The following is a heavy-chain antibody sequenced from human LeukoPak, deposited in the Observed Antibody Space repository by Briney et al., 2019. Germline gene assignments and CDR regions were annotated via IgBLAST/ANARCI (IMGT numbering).Heavy chain of an antibody. D-gene: IGHD5-18*01. CDR1: GGSVSSTSDY. J-gene: IGHJ4*02. V-gene: IGHV4-39*01. CDR2: ISYSEST. Sequence: PSETLSLTCTVSGGSVSSTSDYWGWIRQPPGKGLEWIGSISYSESTYYNPSLKSRVTMSVDTSTNQFSVKLSSVTAAGTAVYYCARHSLYSYGHGLFDYWGQGTLVTVSS. CDR3: ARHSLYSYGHGLFDY.